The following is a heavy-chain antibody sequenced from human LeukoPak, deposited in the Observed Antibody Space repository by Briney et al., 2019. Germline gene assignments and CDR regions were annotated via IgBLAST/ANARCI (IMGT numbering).Heavy chain of an antibody. J-gene: IGHJ4*02. CDR3: ARTIYGSGTPIDY. D-gene: IGHD3-10*01. CDR2: IYYSGST. CDR1: GGSISSYY. V-gene: IGHV4-59*01. Sequence: SETLSLTCTVSGGSISSYYWSWIRQPPGKGLEWIGYIYYSGSTNYNPSLKSRVTISVDTSKDQFSLKLSSVTAADTAVYYCARTIYGSGTPIDYWGQGTLVTVSS.